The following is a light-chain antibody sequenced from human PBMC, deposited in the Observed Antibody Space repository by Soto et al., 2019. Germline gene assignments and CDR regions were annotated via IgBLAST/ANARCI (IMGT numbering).Light chain of an antibody. Sequence: QSVLTQSSSASASLGSSVKLTCTLSSGHSSYIIAWHQQQPGKAPRYLMKLEGSGSYNKGSGVPDRFSGSSSGADRYLTISSLQFEDEADYYCETWHSNTRVFGGGTKLTVL. V-gene: IGLV4-60*02. CDR2: LEGSGSY. CDR1: SGHSSYI. J-gene: IGLJ3*02. CDR3: ETWHSNTRV.